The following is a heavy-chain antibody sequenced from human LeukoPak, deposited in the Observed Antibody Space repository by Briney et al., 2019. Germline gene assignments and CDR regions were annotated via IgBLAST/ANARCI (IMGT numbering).Heavy chain of an antibody. D-gene: IGHD3-3*01. V-gene: IGHV3-23*01. CDR2: IIGSSGAT. CDR1: GFSFTKYA. J-gene: IGHJ4*02. Sequence: GGSLRLSCAASGFSFTKYAMNWVRQAPGKGLEWVAVIIGSSGATDYADSVKGRFSISRDNSKNTLFLQMNSLRAEDTAIYYCAKRAYDFLEIAYFDYWGQGALVTVSS. CDR3: AKRAYDFLEIAYFDY.